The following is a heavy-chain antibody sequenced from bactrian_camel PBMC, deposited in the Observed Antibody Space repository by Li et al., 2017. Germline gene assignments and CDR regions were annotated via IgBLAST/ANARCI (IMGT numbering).Heavy chain of an antibody. J-gene: IGHJ4*01. CDR1: GYSYPVYC. CDR3: AAEGCCGSYCLRGGQSEFWH. D-gene: IGHD2*01. CDR2: IYTSGGGT. Sequence: HVQLVESGGGSVQAGGSLRLSCHASGYSYPVYCMGWFRQVPGKAREGVAGIYTSGGGTYYHDSVKGRFTISQDNANNTVYLQMNNLKPEDSAMYYCAAEGCCGSYCLRGGQSEFWHWGQGTQVTVS. V-gene: IGHV3S63*01.